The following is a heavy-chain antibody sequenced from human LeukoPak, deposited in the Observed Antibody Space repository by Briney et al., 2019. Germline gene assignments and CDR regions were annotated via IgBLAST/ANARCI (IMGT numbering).Heavy chain of an antibody. CDR3: ARDATMVRGPPRHLDY. Sequence: PGGSLRLSCAASGFTFSSYSMNWVRQAPGKGLEWVSSISSSSSYIYYADSVKGRFTISRDNAKNSLYLQMNSLRAEDTAVYYCARDATMVRGPPRHLDYWGQGTLVTVSS. CDR1: GFTFSSYS. V-gene: IGHV3-21*01. CDR2: ISSSSSYI. J-gene: IGHJ4*02. D-gene: IGHD3-10*01.